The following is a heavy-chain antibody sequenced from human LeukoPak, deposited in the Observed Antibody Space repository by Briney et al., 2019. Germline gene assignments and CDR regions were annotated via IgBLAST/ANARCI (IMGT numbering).Heavy chain of an antibody. CDR1: GFTFSSYW. D-gene: IGHD5-12*01. CDR3: ARTPTSGYDSLFVDY. V-gene: IGHV3-7*01. CDR2: IKQDGSEK. J-gene: IGHJ4*02. Sequence: GGSLRLSCAASGFTFSSYWMSWVRQAPGKGLEWVANIKQDGSEKYYVDSVKSRFTISRDNAKNSLYLQMNSLRAEDTAVYYCARTPTSGYDSLFVDYWGQGTLVTVSS.